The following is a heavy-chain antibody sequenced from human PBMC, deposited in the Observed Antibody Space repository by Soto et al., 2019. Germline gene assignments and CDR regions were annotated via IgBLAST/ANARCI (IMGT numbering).Heavy chain of an antibody. CDR3: ARTGPGSGSYFPLDV. CDR2: IYHSGST. J-gene: IGHJ6*02. CDR1: GGSISSGGYS. D-gene: IGHD3-10*01. V-gene: IGHV4-30-2*01. Sequence: SETLSLTCAVSGGSISSGGYSWSWIRQPPGKGLEWIGYIYHSGSTSYNPSLKSRVTISGDRSQNQFSLRLSSVTVADTAVYYCARTGPGSGSYFPLDVWGQGTTVTVSS.